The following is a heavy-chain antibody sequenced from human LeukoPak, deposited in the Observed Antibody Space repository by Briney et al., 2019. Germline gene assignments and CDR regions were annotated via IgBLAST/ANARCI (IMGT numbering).Heavy chain of an antibody. J-gene: IGHJ4*02. CDR2: IYSAGST. CDR3: ARKTPRFGDYDY. CDR1: GFTVSSSY. V-gene: IGHV3-66*01. D-gene: IGHD2-15*01. Sequence: PGGSLRLSCAASGFTVSSSYMSWVRQAPGKGLEWVSLIYSAGSTYYADSVKGRFTIPRDNSKNTLYLQMNSLRAEDTAVYYCARKTPRFGDYDYWGQGTLVTVSS.